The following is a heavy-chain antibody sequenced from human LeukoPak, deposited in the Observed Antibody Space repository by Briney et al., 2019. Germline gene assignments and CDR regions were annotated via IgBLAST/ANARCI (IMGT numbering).Heavy chain of an antibody. J-gene: IGHJ4*02. CDR3: ARAGLYNWNYEGTAYFDY. V-gene: IGHV3-23*01. Sequence: GGSLRLSCAASGFTFSSYGMRWVRQAPGKGLEWVSAISGSGAYTNYADSVKGRFTISRDNAKNSLYLQMNSLRAEDTALYYCARAGLYNWNYEGTAYFDYWGQGTLVTVSS. D-gene: IGHD1-7*01. CDR1: GFTFSSYG. CDR2: ISGSGAYT.